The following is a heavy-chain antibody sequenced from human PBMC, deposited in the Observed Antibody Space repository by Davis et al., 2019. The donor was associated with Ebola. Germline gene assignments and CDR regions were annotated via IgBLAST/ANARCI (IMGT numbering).Heavy chain of an antibody. D-gene: IGHD6-13*01. Sequence: PSETLSLTCTVSGGSISSYYWSWIRQPPGKGLEWIGYIYYSGSTNYNPSLKSRVTISVDTSKNQFSLKLSSVTAADTAVYYCARGGWQQLVDPWGQGTLVTVSS. CDR2: IYYSGST. CDR1: GGSISSYY. J-gene: IGHJ5*02. V-gene: IGHV4-59*01. CDR3: ARGGWQQLVDP.